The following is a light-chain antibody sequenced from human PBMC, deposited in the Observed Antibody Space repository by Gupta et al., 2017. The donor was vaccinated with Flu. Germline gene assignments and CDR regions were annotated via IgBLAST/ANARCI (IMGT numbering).Light chain of an antibody. CDR1: QSLSSW. CDR2: KAS. V-gene: IGKV1-5*03. J-gene: IGKJ4*01. CDR3: QQYDSYSLT. Sequence: DIQMTQSPSTLSAYVGDRVTITCRASQSLSSWLAWYQQKPGKAPNLLIYKASNLESGVPSRFSGSGSGKEFTLTISSLQPDDFATYYCQQYDSYSLTFGGGTKVEI.